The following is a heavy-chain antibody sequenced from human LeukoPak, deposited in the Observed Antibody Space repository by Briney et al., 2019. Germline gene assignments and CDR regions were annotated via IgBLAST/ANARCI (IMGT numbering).Heavy chain of an antibody. Sequence: SQTLSLTCAISGDSVSSNSAAWNWIRQSPSRGLEWLGRTYYRSKWYNDYAVSVKSRITINPDTSKNQFSLQLNSVTPEDTAVYYCAREGLPPTSIAAARDMDVWDKGTTVTVSS. V-gene: IGHV6-1*01. D-gene: IGHD6-13*01. CDR1: GDSVSSNSAA. J-gene: IGHJ6*03. CDR2: TYYRSKWYN. CDR3: AREGLPPTSIAAARDMDV.